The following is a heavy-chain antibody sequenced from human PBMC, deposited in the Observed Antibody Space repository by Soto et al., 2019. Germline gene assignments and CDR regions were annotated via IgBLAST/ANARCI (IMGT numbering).Heavy chain of an antibody. Sequence: SETLSLTCTVADDSITSYYWSWIRQPPGKGLEWIGYIHHSGSTRSHPSLRSRVTISIDTSKNQFSLHLNSVTPEDTAVYYCVRLIGNSWLDFWGQGTLVTVS. D-gene: IGHD1-26*01. J-gene: IGHJ5*01. CDR2: IHHSGST. CDR1: DDSITSYY. CDR3: VRLIGNSWLDF. V-gene: IGHV4-59*12.